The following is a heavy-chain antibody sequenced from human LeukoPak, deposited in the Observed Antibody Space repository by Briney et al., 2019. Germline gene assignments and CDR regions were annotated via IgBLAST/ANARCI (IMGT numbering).Heavy chain of an antibody. CDR1: GFIFRNNL. Sequence: GGSLRLSCAAAGFIFRNNLMTWVRQAPGKGLEWVANIKHDSSEKYSVGSVKGRFTISRDNAKMILYLQMNSLRAEDTAVYFCARGRSMDFWGQGTLVTVSS. D-gene: IGHD2-2*01. J-gene: IGHJ4*02. CDR3: ARGRSMDF. CDR2: IKHDSSEK. V-gene: IGHV3-7*04.